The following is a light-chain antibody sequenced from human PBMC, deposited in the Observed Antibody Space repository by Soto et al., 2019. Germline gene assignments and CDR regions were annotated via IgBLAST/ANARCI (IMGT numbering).Light chain of an antibody. CDR1: QDISNY. Sequence: DIQMTQSPSSLSASVGDRVTITCRASQDISNYLAWFQQKPGKAPKSLIYAASNLESGIPPKFSGSASGTDFTLTISSLQREDFATYYCQHYDSYPITFGQGTRLEIK. CDR2: AAS. J-gene: IGKJ5*01. CDR3: QHYDSYPIT. V-gene: IGKV1-16*02.